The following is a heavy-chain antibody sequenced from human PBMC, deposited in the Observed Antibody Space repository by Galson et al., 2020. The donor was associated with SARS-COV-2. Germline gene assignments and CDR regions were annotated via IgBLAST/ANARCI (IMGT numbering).Heavy chain of an antibody. J-gene: IGHJ6*03. CDR3: ARGVYYDSSGYYYGRHGYYYYYMDV. D-gene: IGHD3-22*01. CDR1: GYTFTGYY. V-gene: IGHV1-2*06. Sequence: ASVKVSCKASGYTFTGYYMHWVRQAPGQGLEWMGRINPNSGGTNYAQKFQGRVTMTRDTSISTAYMELSRLRSDDTAVYYCARGVYYDSSGYYYGRHGYYYYYMDVWGKGTTVTISS. CDR2: INPNSGGT.